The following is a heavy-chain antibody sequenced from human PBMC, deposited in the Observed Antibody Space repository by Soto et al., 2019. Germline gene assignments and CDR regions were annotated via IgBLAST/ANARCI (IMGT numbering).Heavy chain of an antibody. CDR1: GGTFSSYP. D-gene: IGHD1-20*01. CDR2: IIPVLGIA. Sequence: SVKVSCKASGGTFSSYPISWVRQAPGQGLEWMGRIIPVLGIANYAQKFQGRVTITADKSTSTAYMELTSLTAADTAMYYCANDWGPNWNDEDFHHWGQGTLVTVSS. J-gene: IGHJ1*01. V-gene: IGHV1-69*02. CDR3: ANDWGPNWNDEDFHH.